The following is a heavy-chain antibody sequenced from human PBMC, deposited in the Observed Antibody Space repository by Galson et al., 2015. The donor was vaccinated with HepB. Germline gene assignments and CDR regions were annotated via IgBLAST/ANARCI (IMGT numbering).Heavy chain of an antibody. D-gene: IGHD3-3*01. J-gene: IGHJ4*02. Sequence: LRLSCAASGFTVSSNYMSWVRQPPGKGLEWIGYIYYSGSTYYNPSLKSRVTISVDTSKNQFSLKLSSVTAADTAVYYCARVEPQYYDFWSGPFDYWGQGTLVTVSS. CDR1: GFTVSSNY. CDR2: IYYSGST. CDR3: ARVEPQYYDFWSGPFDY. V-gene: IGHV4-30-4*08.